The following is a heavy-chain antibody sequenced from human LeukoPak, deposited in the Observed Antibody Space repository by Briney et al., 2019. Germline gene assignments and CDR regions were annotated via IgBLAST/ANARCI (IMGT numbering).Heavy chain of an antibody. J-gene: IGHJ3*02. Sequence: SETLSLTCTVPGASIRSGDYYWSWIRQPPGKGLEWIGYIYDSGSTYYNPSLKSRITISVDTSENRFSLKLSSVTATDTAVYYCARDCSGGSCYGAFDIWGQGTMVTVSS. D-gene: IGHD2-15*01. V-gene: IGHV4-30-4*01. CDR3: ARDCSGGSCYGAFDI. CDR1: GASIRSGDYY. CDR2: IYDSGST.